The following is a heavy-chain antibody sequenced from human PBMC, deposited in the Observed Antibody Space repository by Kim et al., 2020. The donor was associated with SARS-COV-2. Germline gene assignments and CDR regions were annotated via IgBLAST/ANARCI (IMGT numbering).Heavy chain of an antibody. CDR3: TRSEGRGSWHQFDY. V-gene: IGHV4-59*01. D-gene: IGHD6-19*01. J-gene: IGHJ4*02. CDR2: IFYSGST. Sequence: SETLSLTCTVSSDSISAYYWSWIRRLPGKGLEWIGYIFYSGSTSYNPSLKSRVTISWDTSKNQFSLDLTSVTHADTAVYYCTRSEGRGSWHQFDYWGQGNLVTVSS. CDR1: SDSISAYY.